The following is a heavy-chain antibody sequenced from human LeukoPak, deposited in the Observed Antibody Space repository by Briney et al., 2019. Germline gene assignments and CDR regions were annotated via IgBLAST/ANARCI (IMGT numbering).Heavy chain of an antibody. CDR3: ARGGIAAARTFMFDY. CDR1: GVSFSGYY. D-gene: IGHD6-13*01. J-gene: IGHJ4*02. CDR2: INHSGST. Sequence: PSETLSLTCAAYGVSFSGYYWSWIRQPPGKGLEWIWEINHSGSTNYNPSLKSRVTISVGTSKNQFSPTLSPVTAADTAVYYCARGGIAAARTFMFDYWGQGTLVTVSS. V-gene: IGHV4-34*01.